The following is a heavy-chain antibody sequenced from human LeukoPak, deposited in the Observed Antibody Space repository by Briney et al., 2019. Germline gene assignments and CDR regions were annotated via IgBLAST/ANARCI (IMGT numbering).Heavy chain of an antibody. Sequence: SETLSLTCAVHGGSFSGYYWTWIRQPPGKGLEWIGYIYYSGSTYYNPSLKSRVTISVDTSKNQFSLKLSSVTAADTAVYYCAGPTYYYDSSGYSPGMDVWGKGTTVTVSS. CDR2: IYYSGST. CDR1: GGSFSGYY. CDR3: AGPTYYYDSSGYSPGMDV. V-gene: IGHV4-59*06. D-gene: IGHD3-22*01. J-gene: IGHJ6*04.